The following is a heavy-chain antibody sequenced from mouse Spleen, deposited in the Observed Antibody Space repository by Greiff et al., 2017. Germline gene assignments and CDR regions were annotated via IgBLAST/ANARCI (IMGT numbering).Heavy chain of an antibody. D-gene: IGHD1-1*01. J-gene: IGHJ3*01. CDR1: GYSFTGYY. CDR3: ARPSPDYYGSSYGWFAY. CDR2: INPSTGGT. Sequence: VQLQQSGPELVKPGASVKISCKASGYSFTGYYMNWVKQSPEKSLEWIGEINPSTGGTTYNQKFKAKATLTVDKSSSTAYMQLKSLTSEDSAVYYCARPSPDYYGSSYGWFAYWGQGTLVTVSA. V-gene: IGHV1-42*01.